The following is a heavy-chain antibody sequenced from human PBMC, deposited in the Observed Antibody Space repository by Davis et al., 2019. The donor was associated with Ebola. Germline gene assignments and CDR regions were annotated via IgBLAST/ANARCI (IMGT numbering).Heavy chain of an antibody. Sequence: SETLSLTCAVSGGAISSSNWWSWVRQPPGKGLEWIGEIYHSGSTNYNPSLKSRVTISVDKSKNQFSLKLSSVTAAETAVYYCARSASYSGSYFDYWGQGTLVTVSS. CDR3: ARSASYSGSYFDY. CDR2: IYHSGST. D-gene: IGHD1-26*01. J-gene: IGHJ4*02. V-gene: IGHV4-4*02. CDR1: GGAISSSNW.